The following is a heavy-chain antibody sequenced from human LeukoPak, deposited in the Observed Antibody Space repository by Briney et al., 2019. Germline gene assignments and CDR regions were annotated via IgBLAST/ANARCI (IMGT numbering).Heavy chain of an antibody. D-gene: IGHD6-19*01. CDR3: ASTHSSCLYNSFDY. J-gene: IGHJ4*02. Sequence: PSETLSLTCSVSGVSISSYYWGWIRQPPGKGLEWSGYIYYSGSTNYNPPLKSRVTISVDTSKNQFSLKLSSETAADTAEYYCASTHSSCLYNSFDYWGQGTLVTVS. V-gene: IGHV4-59*08. CDR1: GVSISSYY. CDR2: IYYSGST.